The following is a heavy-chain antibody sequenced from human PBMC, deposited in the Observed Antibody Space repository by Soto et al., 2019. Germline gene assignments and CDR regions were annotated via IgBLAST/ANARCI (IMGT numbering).Heavy chain of an antibody. V-gene: IGHV5-51*01. CDR1: GYSFTSYW. J-gene: IGHJ6*02. CDR2: IYPGDSDT. Sequence: GESLKISCKGSGYSFTSYWIGWVRQMPGKGLEWMGIIYPGDSDTRYSPSFQGQVTISADKSISTAYLQWSSLKASDTAMYYCARQNSGADYYYGMDVWGQGTTVTVSS. D-gene: IGHD3-10*01. CDR3: ARQNSGADYYYGMDV.